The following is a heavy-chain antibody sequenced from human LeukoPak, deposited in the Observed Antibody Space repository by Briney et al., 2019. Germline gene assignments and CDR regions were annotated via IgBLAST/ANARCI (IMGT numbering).Heavy chain of an antibody. Sequence: GGALRLSCAASGFTLSSYTMGWVRQAPGKGLEWVASVGFDRSYIKYAASVNGRFYISRDNADNSLYLQMNSLRADDTALYYCVRGGLIYCSGGRCYDGLYYFDYWGQGTLVTVSS. J-gene: IGHJ4*02. CDR1: GFTLSSYT. V-gene: IGHV3-21*01. CDR3: VRGGLIYCSGGRCYDGLYYFDY. CDR2: VGFDRSYI. D-gene: IGHD2-15*01.